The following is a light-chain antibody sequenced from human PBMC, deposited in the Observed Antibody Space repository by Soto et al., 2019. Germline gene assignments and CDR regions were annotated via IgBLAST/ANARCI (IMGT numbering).Light chain of an antibody. CDR1: QNIGTS. CDR3: QQLNSYPRT. Sequence: DIQMTQSPSTLSASVGDRVTITCRASQNIGTSLAWYQQTPGKAPKLLISDASTLESGVPSRFGGSGSGTDFTLTISSLQPEDFATYYCQQLNSYPRTFGQGTKVDIK. CDR2: DAS. J-gene: IGKJ1*01. V-gene: IGKV1-5*01.